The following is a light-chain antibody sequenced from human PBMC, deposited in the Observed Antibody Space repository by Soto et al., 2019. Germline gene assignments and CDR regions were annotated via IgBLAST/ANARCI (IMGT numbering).Light chain of an antibody. CDR1: SSNIGIDY. CDR2: EDN. V-gene: IGLV1-51*02. J-gene: IGLJ2*01. Sequence: QSVLTQPPSVSAAPGQKVTISCSGSSSNIGIDYVSCYQQLPGTAPKLLIYEDNKRPSGIPDRFSGSKSGTSATLDITGLQTGDEADYYCGAWDTSLSGGIFGGGTKLTVL. CDR3: GAWDTSLSGGI.